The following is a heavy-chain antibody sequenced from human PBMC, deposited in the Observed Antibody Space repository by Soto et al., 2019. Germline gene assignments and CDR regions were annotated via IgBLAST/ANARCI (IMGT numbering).Heavy chain of an antibody. CDR3: ARGPDYYGSGSRREFWFDP. D-gene: IGHD3-10*01. J-gene: IGHJ5*02. V-gene: IGHV1-8*01. CDR2: MNPNSGNT. Sequence: GASVKVSCKASGYTFTSYDIKWVRQATGQGLEWMGWMNPNSGNTGYAQKFQGRVTMTRNTSISTAYMELSSLRSEDTAVYYCARGPDYYGSGSRREFWFDPWGQGTLVTVYS. CDR1: GYTFTSYD.